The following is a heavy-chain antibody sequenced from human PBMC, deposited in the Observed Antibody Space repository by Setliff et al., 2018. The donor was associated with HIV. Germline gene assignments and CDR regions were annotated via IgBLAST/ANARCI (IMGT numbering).Heavy chain of an antibody. V-gene: IGHV1-18*01. CDR2: ITPFNGNT. Sequence: VKVSCKASGYTFTSYGISWVRQAPGQGLEWMGWITPFNGNTNYAQKLQGRVTMTTDTSTSTAYMELRSLRSDDTAVYYCARLMLEVTVTTVWFDPWGQGTLVTVSS. J-gene: IGHJ5*02. CDR1: GYTFTSYG. D-gene: IGHD4-17*01. CDR3: ARLMLEVTVTTVWFDP.